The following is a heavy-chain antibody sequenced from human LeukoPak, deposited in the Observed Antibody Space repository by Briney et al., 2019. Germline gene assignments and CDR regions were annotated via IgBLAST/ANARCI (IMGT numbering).Heavy chain of an antibody. J-gene: IGHJ3*02. CDR3: ARLERRQEALDI. CDR1: GGSISSYY. CDR2: SYYTGST. Sequence: SETLSLTCTVSGGSISSYYWSWIRQPPGKGLEWIGYSYYTGSTNYNPSLKSRVTISVDTSKNQFSLRLSSVTAADTAVYYCARLERRQEALDIWGQGTMVTVSS. V-gene: IGHV4-59*08. D-gene: IGHD1-1*01.